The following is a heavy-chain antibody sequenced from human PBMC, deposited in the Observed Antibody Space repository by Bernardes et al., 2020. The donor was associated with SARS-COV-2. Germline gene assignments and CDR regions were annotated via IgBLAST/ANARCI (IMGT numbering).Heavy chain of an antibody. CDR2: ISIFDGRT. Sequence: ASVKVSCKDSGDSFNGDGVTWVRQAPGQGLEWMGWISIFDGRTLYAEKFQGRVALTTDTSASTAYMDMDNLRSDDTAIYFCARGQSLGEFFDLWGQGTLVSVSS. CDR1: GDSFNGDG. D-gene: IGHD3-16*01. J-gene: IGHJ4*02. CDR3: ARGQSLGEFFDL. V-gene: IGHV1-18*04.